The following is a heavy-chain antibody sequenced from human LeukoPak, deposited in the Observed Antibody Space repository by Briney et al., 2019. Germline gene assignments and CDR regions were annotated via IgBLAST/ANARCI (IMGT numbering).Heavy chain of an antibody. Sequence: PGGSLRLSCAASGFTFSSYAMGWVRQAPGKGLEWVSAISGSGGSTYYADSVKGRFTISRDNSKNTLYLQMNSLRAEDTAVYYCAKVEVWFGELSSAEYFQHWGQGTLVTVSS. CDR1: GFTFSSYA. J-gene: IGHJ1*01. D-gene: IGHD3-10*01. CDR2: ISGSGGST. V-gene: IGHV3-23*01. CDR3: AKVEVWFGELSSAEYFQH.